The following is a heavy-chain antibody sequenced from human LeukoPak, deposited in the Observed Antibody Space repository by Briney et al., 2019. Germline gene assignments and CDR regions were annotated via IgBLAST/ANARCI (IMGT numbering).Heavy chain of an antibody. CDR1: GGSINSYY. Sequence: PSETLSLTCTVSGGSINSYYWSWVRQPPGKGLECIGYIRYTGSTNYNPSLKRRVTISVDTSKKQFSLKRSSVTAADTAVYYCARQNYGDYVYAFDIWGQGTMVTVSS. CDR3: ARQNYGDYVYAFDI. J-gene: IGHJ3*02. V-gene: IGHV4-59*08. D-gene: IGHD4-17*01. CDR2: IRYTGST.